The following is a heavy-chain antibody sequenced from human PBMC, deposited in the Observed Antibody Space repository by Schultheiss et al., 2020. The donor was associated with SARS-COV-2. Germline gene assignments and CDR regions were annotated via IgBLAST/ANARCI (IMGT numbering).Heavy chain of an antibody. CDR3: ARGSYGYGGWFDP. D-gene: IGHD5-18*01. CDR2: IYYSGST. CDR1: GGSISSGGYY. J-gene: IGHJ5*02. Sequence: SETLSLTCTVSGGSISSGGYYWSWIRQPPGKGLEWIGYIYYSGSTYYNPSLKSRVTISVDTSKNQFSLKLSSVTAADTAVYYCARGSYGYGGWFDPWGQGTLVTVSS. V-gene: IGHV4-31*03.